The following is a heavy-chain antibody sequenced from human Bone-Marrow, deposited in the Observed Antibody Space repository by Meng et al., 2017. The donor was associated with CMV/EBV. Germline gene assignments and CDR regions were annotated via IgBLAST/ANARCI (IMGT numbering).Heavy chain of an antibody. Sequence: GGSLRLSCAASGFTFSSYAMHWVRQAPGKGLEWVAVISYDGSNKYYADSVKGRFTISRDNSKNTLYLQMNSLRPEDTAVYYCARDLVGGVVKQAWGMDVWGQGTTVTVSS. D-gene: IGHD3-3*01. CDR2: ISYDGSNK. CDR1: GFTFSSYA. V-gene: IGHV3-30-3*01. J-gene: IGHJ6*02. CDR3: ARDLVGGVVKQAWGMDV.